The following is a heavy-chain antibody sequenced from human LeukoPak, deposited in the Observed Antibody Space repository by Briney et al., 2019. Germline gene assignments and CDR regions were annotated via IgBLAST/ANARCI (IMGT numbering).Heavy chain of an antibody. CDR3: ARDRGYSSGWAYNWFDL. D-gene: IGHD6-19*01. V-gene: IGHV1-2*02. J-gene: IGHJ5*02. Sequence: ASVKVSCKASGYTFTGYYMYWMRQAPGQGLEWVGWINPNTGGTTYAQNFQGRVTMTRDTSISTAYMELSSLISDDTAVYYCARDRGYSSGWAYNWFDLWGQGTLVTVSS. CDR2: INPNTGGT. CDR1: GYTFTGYY.